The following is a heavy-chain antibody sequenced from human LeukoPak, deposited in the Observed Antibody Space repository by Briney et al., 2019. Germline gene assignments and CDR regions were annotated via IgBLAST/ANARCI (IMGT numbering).Heavy chain of an antibody. CDR3: ARGPVLLWFGESHFDY. D-gene: IGHD3-10*01. CDR1: GGSISSYY. V-gene: IGHV4-4*07. CDR2: IYTSGST. J-gene: IGHJ4*02. Sequence: SETLSLTCTVSGGSISSYYWSWIRQPAGKGLEWIGRIYTSGSTNYNPSLKSRVTMSVDTSKNQFSLKLSSVTAADTAVYYCARGPVLLWFGESHFDYWGQGTLVTVSS.